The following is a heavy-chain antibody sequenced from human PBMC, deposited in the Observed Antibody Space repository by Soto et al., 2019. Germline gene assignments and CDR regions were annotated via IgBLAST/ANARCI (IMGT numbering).Heavy chain of an antibody. Sequence: QVELVESGGGVVQPGRSLRLSCEASGFSFSAYGMHWVRQAPGKGLEWVAAISHDGNDRDYADSVKGRFTISRDNSKKTLYLQMNSLRSEDAAIYYCPKGTAVPYQWFDSWGQGTLVTVSS. J-gene: IGHJ5*01. CDR3: PKGTAVPYQWFDS. V-gene: IGHV3-30*18. CDR1: GFSFSAYG. D-gene: IGHD6-19*01. CDR2: ISHDGNDR.